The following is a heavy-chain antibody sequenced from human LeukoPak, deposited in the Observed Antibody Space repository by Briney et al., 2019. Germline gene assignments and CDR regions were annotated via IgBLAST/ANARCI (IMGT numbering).Heavy chain of an antibody. Sequence: GGSLRLSCAASGFTFSSYAMSWVRQAPGKGLEWVSAISGSGGSTYYADSVKSRFTISRDNSKNTLYLQMNSLRAEDTAVYYCAKDLAVAYYFDYWGQGTLVTVSS. CDR3: AKDLAVAYYFDY. D-gene: IGHD2-15*01. V-gene: IGHV3-23*01. CDR1: GFTFSSYA. CDR2: ISGSGGST. J-gene: IGHJ4*02.